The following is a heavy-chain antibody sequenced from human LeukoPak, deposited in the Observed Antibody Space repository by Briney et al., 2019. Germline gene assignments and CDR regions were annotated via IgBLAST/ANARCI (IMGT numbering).Heavy chain of an antibody. CDR2: INPNNGDT. V-gene: IGHV1-2*02. CDR1: GYTFTGHF. CDR3: ARGVAGVYFYYYMDV. J-gene: IGHJ6*03. Sequence: ASVKLSCKASGYTFTGHFLHWVRQAPGQGLEWMGWINPNNGDTHYAQKFQGTVTMTRDTSISTAYMELSSLRSDDTAVYYCARGVAGVYFYYYMDVWGKGTTVTVSS. D-gene: IGHD1-14*01.